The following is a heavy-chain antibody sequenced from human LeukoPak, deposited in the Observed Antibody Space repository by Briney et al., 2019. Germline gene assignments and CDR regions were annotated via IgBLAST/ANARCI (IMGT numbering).Heavy chain of an antibody. J-gene: IGHJ5*02. CDR2: ISGSGGST. V-gene: IGHV3-23*01. CDR3: AKEPRITTSGNSWFAP. D-gene: IGHD6-13*01. Sequence: GGSLRLSCAASGFTFSSYAMSWVRQAPGKGLEWVSAISGSGGSTYYADSVKGRFTISRDNSKNTLYLQMISLRAEDTAVYYCAKEPRITTSGNSWFAPWGQGTLVTVSS. CDR1: GFTFSSYA.